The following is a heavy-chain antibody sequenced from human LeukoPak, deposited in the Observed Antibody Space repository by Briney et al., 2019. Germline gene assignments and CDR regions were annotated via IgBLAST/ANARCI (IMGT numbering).Heavy chain of an antibody. CDR1: GGSISSSNW. J-gene: IGHJ4*02. CDR3: ARRPLRCSGGSCYPYFDY. D-gene: IGHD2-15*01. V-gene: IGHV4-4*02. Sequence: SETLSLTCAVSGGSISSSNWWSWVRQPPGKGLEWIGEIYHSGSTNYNPSLKSRVTISVDKSKNQFSLKLSSVTAADTAVYYCARRPLRCSGGSCYPYFDYWGQGTLVTVSS. CDR2: IYHSGST.